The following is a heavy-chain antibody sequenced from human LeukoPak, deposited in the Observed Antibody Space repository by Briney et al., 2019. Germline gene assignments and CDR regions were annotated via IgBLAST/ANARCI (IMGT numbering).Heavy chain of an antibody. CDR2: IKKDGNEA. D-gene: IGHD3-22*01. V-gene: IGHV3-7*01. CDR1: GFTFSSYW. J-gene: IGHJ4*02. Sequence: PGGSLRLSCAGSGFTFSSYWMNWVRQAPGKGLEWVAIIKKDGNEAFYVDSVKGRFTISRDNVENSLYLQMNSLRVEDTAVYYCMGGHGWLPENWGQGTPVTVSS. CDR3: MGGHGWLPEN.